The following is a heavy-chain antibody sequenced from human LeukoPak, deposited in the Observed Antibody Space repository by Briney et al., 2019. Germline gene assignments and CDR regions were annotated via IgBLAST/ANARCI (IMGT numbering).Heavy chain of an antibody. CDR3: ATDPVAGTPGTFDP. Sequence: ASVKVSCKVSGYTLTELSMHWVRQAPGKGLEWMGGFDPEDGETIYAQKFQGRVTMTEDTSTDTAYMGLSSLRSEDTAVYYCATDPVAGTPGTFDPWGQGTLVTVSS. J-gene: IGHJ5*02. V-gene: IGHV1-24*01. CDR1: GYTLTELS. CDR2: FDPEDGET. D-gene: IGHD6-13*01.